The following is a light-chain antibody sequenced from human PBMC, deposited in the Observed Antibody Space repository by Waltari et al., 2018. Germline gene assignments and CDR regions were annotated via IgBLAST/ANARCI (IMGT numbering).Light chain of an antibody. J-gene: IGKJ2*01. CDR2: LGS. Sequence: DIVMTQSPLSLSVTPGEPASISCRSSQSLLHNNGYNYLDWYLQKPGQSPQLLIYLGSNRASGVPDRFSGSGSGTDFTLKINRVEAEDVGVYYCMQALQTPYTFGQGTKLEI. CDR3: MQALQTPYT. CDR1: QSLLHNNGYNY. V-gene: IGKV2-28*01.